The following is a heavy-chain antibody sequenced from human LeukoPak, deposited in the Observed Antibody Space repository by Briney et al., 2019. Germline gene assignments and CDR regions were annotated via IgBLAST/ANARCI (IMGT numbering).Heavy chain of an antibody. V-gene: IGHV1-18*01. J-gene: IGHJ4*02. Sequence: ASVKVSCKASGYTFTSYGISWVRQAPGQGLEWMGWISAYNGNTNYAQKLQGRVTMTTDTSTSTAYMELRSLRSDDTAVYYCARARGSAYYYDSSGYSLFDYWGQGPLVTVSS. CDR2: ISAYNGNT. CDR1: GYTFTSYG. D-gene: IGHD3-22*01. CDR3: ARARGSAYYYDSSGYSLFDY.